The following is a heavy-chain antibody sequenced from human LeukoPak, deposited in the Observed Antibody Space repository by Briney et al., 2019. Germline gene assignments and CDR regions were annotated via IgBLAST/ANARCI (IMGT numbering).Heavy chain of an antibody. V-gene: IGHV3-30*02. D-gene: IGHD6-13*01. CDR2: IRYDGSNK. J-gene: IGHJ4*02. CDR3: AKDKSLLPFIAAAGYYFDY. Sequence: PGGSLRPPCAASGFTFSSYGMHWVRQAPGKGLEWVAFIRYDGSNKYYADSVKGRFTISRDNSKNTLYLQMNSLRAEDTAVYYCAKDKSLLPFIAAAGYYFDYWGQGTLVTVSS. CDR1: GFTFSSYG.